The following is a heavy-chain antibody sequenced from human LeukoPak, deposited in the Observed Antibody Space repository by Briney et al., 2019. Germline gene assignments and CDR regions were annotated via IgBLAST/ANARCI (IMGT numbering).Heavy chain of an antibody. D-gene: IGHD3-10*01. Sequence: GGSLRLSCAASEFTFSSYWMSWVRQAPGKGLEWVANIKQDGSEEPYVDSVKGRFMISRDNPKNSLHLQMNSLRAEDTAVYYCARDGYATGSHDYWGRGTLVTVSS. CDR1: EFTFSSYW. CDR2: IKQDGSEE. CDR3: ARDGYATGSHDY. V-gene: IGHV3-7*04. J-gene: IGHJ4*02.